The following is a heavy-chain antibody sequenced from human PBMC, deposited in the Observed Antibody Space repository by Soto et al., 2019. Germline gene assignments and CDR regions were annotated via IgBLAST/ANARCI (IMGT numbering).Heavy chain of an antibody. Sequence: QLQLQESGPGLVKPSETLSLTCTASGGSISSSSYYWGWIRQPPGKGLEWIGSMYYSGSTYYNPSLKSRVTISVDTSKNQFSLELSSVTAADTAVYYCARHGVWERAFDIWGQGTMVTVSS. J-gene: IGHJ3*02. D-gene: IGHD3-16*01. CDR1: GGSISSSSYY. V-gene: IGHV4-39*01. CDR2: MYYSGST. CDR3: ARHGVWERAFDI.